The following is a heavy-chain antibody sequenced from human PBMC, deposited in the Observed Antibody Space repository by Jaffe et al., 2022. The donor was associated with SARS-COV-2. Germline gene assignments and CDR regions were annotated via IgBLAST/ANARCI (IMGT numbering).Heavy chain of an antibody. D-gene: IGHD4-17*01. V-gene: IGHV3-15*01. CDR2: IKSKTDGGTT. CDR1: GFTFSNAW. J-gene: IGHJ3*02. Sequence: EVQLVESGGGLVKPGGSLRLSCAASGFTFSNAWMSWVRQAPGKGLEWVGRIKSKTDGGTTDYAAPVKGRFTISRDDSKNTLYLQMNSLKTEDTAVYYCTTAAYGDYVRVAFDIWGQGTMVTVSS. CDR3: TTAAYGDYVRVAFDI.